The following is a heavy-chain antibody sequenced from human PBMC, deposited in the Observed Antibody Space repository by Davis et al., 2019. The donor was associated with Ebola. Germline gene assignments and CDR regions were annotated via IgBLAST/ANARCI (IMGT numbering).Heavy chain of an antibody. CDR1: GFTFSSYG. J-gene: IGHJ6*02. CDR2: IWYDGSNK. D-gene: IGHD5-12*01. Sequence: PGGSLRLSCAASGFTFSSYGMHWVRQAPGKGLEWVAVIWYDGSNKYYADSVKGRFTISRDNSKNTLYLQMNSLRAEDTAVYYCARGYPEGYSGYDWFYYYGMDVWGQGTTVTVSS. CDR3: ARGYPEGYSGYDWFYYYGMDV. V-gene: IGHV3-33*01.